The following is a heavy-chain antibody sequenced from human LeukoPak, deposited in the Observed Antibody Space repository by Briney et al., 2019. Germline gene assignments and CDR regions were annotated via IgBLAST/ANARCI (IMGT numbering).Heavy chain of an antibody. CDR1: GGSISSYY. Sequence: SETLSLTCTVSGGSISSYYWNWIRQPPGKGLEWIGRIYTSGSTNYNPSLKSRVTISVDTSKNQFSLKLSSVTAADTAVYYCARGGQPPFFDYWGQGTLVTVSS. J-gene: IGHJ4*02. V-gene: IGHV4-4*08. D-gene: IGHD1-26*01. CDR2: IYTSGST. CDR3: ARGGQPPFFDY.